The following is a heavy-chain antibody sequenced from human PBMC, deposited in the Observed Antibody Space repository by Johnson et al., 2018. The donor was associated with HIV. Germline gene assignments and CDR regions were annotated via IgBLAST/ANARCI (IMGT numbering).Heavy chain of an antibody. CDR2: ISHDGINK. CDR3: AKGKKSLPDAVEI. V-gene: IGHV3-30-3*01. Sequence: QEKLVESGGGVVQPGRSLRLSCAASGFTFSSYAMHWVRQAPGQGLEWVAVISHDGINKYYADSVKGRFTISRDNSKNTLYLQMNSLRAEDTAVYYCAKGKKSLPDAVEIWGQGKMVTVSS. J-gene: IGHJ3*02. CDR1: GFTFSSYA.